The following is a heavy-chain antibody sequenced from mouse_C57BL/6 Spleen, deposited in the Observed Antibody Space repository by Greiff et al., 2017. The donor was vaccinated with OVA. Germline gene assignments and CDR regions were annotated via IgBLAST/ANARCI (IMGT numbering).Heavy chain of an antibody. D-gene: IGHD1-1*01. CDR1: GYTFTSYW. CDR2: IDPSDGYT. J-gene: IGHJ1*03. V-gene: IGHV1-50*01. Sequence: QVQLQQPGAELVKPGASVKLSCKASGYTFTSYWMQWVKQRPGQGLEWIGEIDPSDGYTNYNQKFKGKATLTVDTSSSTAYMQLSSLTSEDSAVYYCARWDYGSSYRWYFDVWGTGTTVTVAS. CDR3: ARWDYGSSYRWYFDV.